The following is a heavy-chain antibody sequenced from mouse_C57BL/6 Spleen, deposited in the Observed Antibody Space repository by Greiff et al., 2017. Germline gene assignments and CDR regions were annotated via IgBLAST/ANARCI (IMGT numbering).Heavy chain of an antibody. J-gene: IGHJ4*01. CDR3: AKNSPPLTTVVWAMDY. V-gene: IGHV2-4*01. Sequence: VQRVESGPGLVQPSQSLSITCTVSGFSLTSYGVHWVRQPPGKGLEWLGVIWSGGSTDYNAAFISRLSFSKDNSKSQVFFKMNSLQADDTAIYYCAKNSPPLTTVVWAMDYWGQGTSVTVSS. CDR1: GFSLTSYG. CDR2: IWSGGST. D-gene: IGHD1-1*01.